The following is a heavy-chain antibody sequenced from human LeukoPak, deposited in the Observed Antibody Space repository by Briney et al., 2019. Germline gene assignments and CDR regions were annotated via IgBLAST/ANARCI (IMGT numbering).Heavy chain of an antibody. J-gene: IGHJ1*01. D-gene: IGHD6-13*01. Sequence: NPSETLSLTCAVYGGSFSGYYWSWIRQPPGKGLEWIGEINHSGSTNYNPSLKSRVTISVDTSKNQFSLKLNSVTAADTAVYYCARGGNVAAKGYFQHWGQGTLVTVSS. CDR2: INHSGST. CDR3: ARGGNVAAKGYFQH. CDR1: GGSFSGYY. V-gene: IGHV4-34*01.